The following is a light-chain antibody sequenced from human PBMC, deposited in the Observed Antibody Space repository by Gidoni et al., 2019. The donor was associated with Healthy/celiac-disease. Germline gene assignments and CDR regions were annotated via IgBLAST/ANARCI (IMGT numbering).Light chain of an antibody. J-gene: IGKJ2*01. V-gene: IGKV4-1*01. Sequence: DIVMTPSPDSLAVSLGERATINCKSSQSVLYSSNNKNYLAWYQQKPGQPPKLLIYWASTRESGVPDRFSGSGSGTDFTLTISSLQAEDVAVYHCQQYYSTPYTFGQGTKLEIK. CDR2: WAS. CDR1: QSVLYSSNNKNY. CDR3: QQYYSTPYT.